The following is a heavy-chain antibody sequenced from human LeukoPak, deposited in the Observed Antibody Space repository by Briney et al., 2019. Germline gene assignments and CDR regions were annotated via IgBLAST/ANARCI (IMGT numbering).Heavy chain of an antibody. CDR2: IYYTGST. D-gene: IGHD3-10*01. CDR3: ARRGPPIRTSGRMMVRGVINWFDP. V-gene: IGHV4-39*07. J-gene: IGHJ5*02. CDR1: GGFISSSTYY. Sequence: SETLSLTCTVSGGFISSSTYYWGWIRQPPGKGLEGIGYIYYTGSTYCNPSLKSRVTISVNTSKNQLSLKMPSVTAAATAVYYCARRGPPIRTSGRMMVRGVINWFDPWGQGTLVTVSS.